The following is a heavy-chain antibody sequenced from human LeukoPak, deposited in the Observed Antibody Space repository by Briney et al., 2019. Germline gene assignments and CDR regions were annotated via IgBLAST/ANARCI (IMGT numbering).Heavy chain of an antibody. Sequence: GGSLRLSCAASGFTFSSYWMSWVRQAPGKGLEWVANIRQDGSEKYYVDSVKGRFTISRDNAKNSLYLQMNSLRAEDTAVYYCARERITIFGVALDYWGQGTLVTVSS. D-gene: IGHD3-3*01. CDR3: ARERITIFGVALDY. V-gene: IGHV3-7*01. CDR2: IRQDGSEK. J-gene: IGHJ4*02. CDR1: GFTFSSYW.